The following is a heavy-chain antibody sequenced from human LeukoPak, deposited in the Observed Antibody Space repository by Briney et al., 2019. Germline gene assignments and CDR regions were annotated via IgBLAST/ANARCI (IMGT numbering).Heavy chain of an antibody. Sequence: PSGTLSLTCTVSGGSISRYYWSWIRRPPGKGLEWIGYIDDSGNTNYNPSLKSQVTISVDKSKNQFSLKLSFVTAADTAMYYCARRDVAGTRNYYYYGMDVWGQGTTVTVSS. CDR3: ARRDVAGTRNYYYYGMDV. D-gene: IGHD6-19*01. CDR1: GGSISRYY. V-gene: IGHV4-59*01. J-gene: IGHJ6*02. CDR2: IDDSGNT.